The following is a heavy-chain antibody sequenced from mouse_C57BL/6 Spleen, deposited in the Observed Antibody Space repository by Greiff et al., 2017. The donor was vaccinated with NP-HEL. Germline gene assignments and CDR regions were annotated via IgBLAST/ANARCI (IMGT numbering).Heavy chain of an antibody. Sequence: QVQLQQPGAELVKPGASVTMSCKASGYTFTSYWITWVQQRPGQGLEWIGDIYPGSGSTNYTAKFSSKATLTVDKSSSTAYMQLSSLTSDDSAVYYCARSPLYENYAMDYWGQGTSVTVSS. CDR3: ARSPLYENYAMDY. V-gene: IGHV1-55*01. J-gene: IGHJ4*01. CDR2: IYPGSGST. D-gene: IGHD2-3*01. CDR1: GYTFTSYW.